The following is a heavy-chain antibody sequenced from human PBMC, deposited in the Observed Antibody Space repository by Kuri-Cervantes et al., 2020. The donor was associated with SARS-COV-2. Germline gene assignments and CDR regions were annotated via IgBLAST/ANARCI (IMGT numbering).Heavy chain of an antibody. Sequence: SQTLSLTCAVYGGSFSGYYWSWIRQPPGKGLEWIGEINHSGSTNYNPSLKSRVTISVDTSKNQFSLNLKSVTAADTAIYYCAMSSDWNPLWYFDLWGRGTLVTVSS. CDR1: GGSFSGYY. V-gene: IGHV4-34*01. CDR2: INHSGST. J-gene: IGHJ2*01. CDR3: AMSSDWNPLWYFDL. D-gene: IGHD2-21*01.